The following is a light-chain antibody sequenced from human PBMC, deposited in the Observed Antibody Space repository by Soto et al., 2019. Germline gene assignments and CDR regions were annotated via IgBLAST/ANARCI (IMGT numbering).Light chain of an antibody. J-gene: IGLJ1*01. CDR2: DVS. CDR1: SSDVGGYNY. V-gene: IGLV2-14*01. Sequence: QAVVTQPASVSGSPGQSITISCTGTSSDVGGYNYVSWYQQHPGKAPKLMIYDVSNRPSGVSNRFSGSKSGNTASLTISGLQAEDEADYYCSSYTSSSTYNYVFGTGTKLTVL. CDR3: SSYTSSSTYNYV.